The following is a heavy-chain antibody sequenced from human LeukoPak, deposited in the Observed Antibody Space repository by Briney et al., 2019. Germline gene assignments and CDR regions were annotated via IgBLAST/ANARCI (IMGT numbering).Heavy chain of an antibody. CDR3: AREMGYCSSTSCYWGYYYYYGMDV. V-gene: IGHV3-7*01. Sequence: GGSLRLSCAASGFTFSSYWMSWVRQAPGKGLDWVANIKQDGSEKYYVDSVKGRFTISRDNAKNSLYLQMNSLRAEDTAVYYCAREMGYCSSTSCYWGYYYYYGMDVWGQGTTVTVSS. D-gene: IGHD2-2*01. CDR2: IKQDGSEK. J-gene: IGHJ6*02. CDR1: GFTFSSYW.